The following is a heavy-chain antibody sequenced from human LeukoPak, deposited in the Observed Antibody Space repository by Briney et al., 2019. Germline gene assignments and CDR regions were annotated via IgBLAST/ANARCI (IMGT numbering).Heavy chain of an antibody. Sequence: PSETLSLTCTASGGSISSYYWSWIRQPAGKGLEWIGRIYTSGSTNYNPSLKSRVTMSVDTSKNQFSLKLSSVTAADTAVYYCARDAYYYDSSGYSAAFDIWGQGTMVTVSS. CDR2: IYTSGST. CDR3: ARDAYYYDSSGYSAAFDI. D-gene: IGHD3-22*01. V-gene: IGHV4-4*07. CDR1: GGSISSYY. J-gene: IGHJ3*02.